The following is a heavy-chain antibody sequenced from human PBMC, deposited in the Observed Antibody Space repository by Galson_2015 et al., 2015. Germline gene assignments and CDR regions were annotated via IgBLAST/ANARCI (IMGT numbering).Heavy chain of an antibody. CDR2: LSYTGSSI. V-gene: IGHV3-23*01. CDR3: AKDRRAVVMSAIDY. J-gene: IGHJ4*02. Sequence: SLRLSCAASGFTFSSSAMNWVRQAPGKGLEWVSALSYTGSSIYYADSVKGRFTISRDNSKNTLYLHLNSLRADGTAVYYCAKDRRAVVMSAIDYWGQGTQVTVSS. CDR1: GFTFSSSA. D-gene: IGHD2-21*02.